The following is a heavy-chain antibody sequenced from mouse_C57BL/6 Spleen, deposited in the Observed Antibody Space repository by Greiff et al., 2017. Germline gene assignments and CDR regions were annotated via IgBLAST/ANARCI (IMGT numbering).Heavy chain of an antibody. D-gene: IGHD2-4*01. J-gene: IGHJ4*01. Sequence: VQLQQSGAELVRPGASVTLSCKASGYTFTDYEMHWVKQTPVHGLEWIGAIDPETGGTAYNQKFKGKAILTADKSSSTAYMELRSLTSEDSAVYYCTRANYDYDGDPAMDYWGQGTSVTVSS. V-gene: IGHV1-15*01. CDR2: IDPETGGT. CDR1: GYTFTDYE. CDR3: TRANYDYDGDPAMDY.